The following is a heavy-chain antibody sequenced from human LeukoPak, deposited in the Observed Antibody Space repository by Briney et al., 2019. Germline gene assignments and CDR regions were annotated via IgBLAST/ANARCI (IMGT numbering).Heavy chain of an antibody. Sequence: GGSLRLSCAASGFTFSSYAMHWVRQAPGKGLEWVAVISYDGSNKYYADSVKGRFTISRDNSKNTLYLQMNSLRAEDTAVYYCAKGGYGDYGPRDFYGMDVWGQGTTVTVSS. CDR3: AKGGYGDYGPRDFYGMDV. V-gene: IGHV3-30-3*01. J-gene: IGHJ6*02. CDR1: GFTFSSYA. D-gene: IGHD4-17*01. CDR2: ISYDGSNK.